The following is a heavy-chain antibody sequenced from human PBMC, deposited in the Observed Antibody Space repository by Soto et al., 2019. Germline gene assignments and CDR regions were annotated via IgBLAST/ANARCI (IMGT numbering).Heavy chain of an antibody. Sequence: SLRLSCAASGFTFISYWMHWVRQAPGKGLVWVSRINSDGSSTSYADSVKGRFTISRDNAKNTLYLQMNSLRAEDTAVYYCARVLPGSLKVLGYCSGGSCPQDAFDIWGQGTMVTVSS. J-gene: IGHJ3*02. CDR1: GFTFISYW. D-gene: IGHD2-15*01. CDR2: INSDGSST. CDR3: ARVLPGSLKVLGYCSGGSCPQDAFDI. V-gene: IGHV3-74*01.